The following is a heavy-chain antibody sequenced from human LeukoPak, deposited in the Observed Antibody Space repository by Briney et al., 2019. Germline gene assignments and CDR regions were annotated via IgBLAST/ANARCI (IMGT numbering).Heavy chain of an antibody. J-gene: IGHJ3*01. CDR3: AREYSSSSGRRAFDF. CDR2: IYYSGST. D-gene: IGHD6-6*01. Sequence: SETLSLTCTVSGGYINSYYWNWIRQPPGKGLEWIGYIYYSGSTNYNPSLKSRVTTLVDTSKNQFSLRLSSVTAADTAVYYCAREYSSSSGRRAFDFWGQGTMVTVSS. CDR1: GGYINSYY. V-gene: IGHV4-59*08.